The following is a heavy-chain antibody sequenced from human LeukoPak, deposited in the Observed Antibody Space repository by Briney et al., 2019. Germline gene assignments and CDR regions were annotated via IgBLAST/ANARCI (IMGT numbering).Heavy chain of an antibody. CDR2: ISGSGGST. CDR3: AKYYRIGVLYPFEY. Sequence: PGGCLRLSCAASGFTLSSYSMNSVRQAPGKGLEWVSAISGSGGSTYYADSVKGRFTISRDNSKNTLYLQMNSLRAEDTALYFCAKYYRIGVLYPFEYWGQGTLVTVSS. J-gene: IGHJ4*02. V-gene: IGHV3-23*01. CDR1: GFTLSSYS. D-gene: IGHD3-3*01.